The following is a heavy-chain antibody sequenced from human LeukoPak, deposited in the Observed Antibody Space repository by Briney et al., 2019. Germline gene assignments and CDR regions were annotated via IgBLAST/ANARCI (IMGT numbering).Heavy chain of an antibody. J-gene: IGHJ4*02. Sequence: GGSLRLSCAVSGFTLTESWVNWVRQAPGKGLEWVANMRPDGSEKFYGDSVKGRFTISRDNAKNSVYLQMNSLRAEDTALYYCARNISNSGAYWGQGIRVTVSS. CDR3: ARNISNSGAY. D-gene: IGHD2-15*01. CDR2: MRPDGSEK. CDR1: GFTLTESW. V-gene: IGHV3-7*01.